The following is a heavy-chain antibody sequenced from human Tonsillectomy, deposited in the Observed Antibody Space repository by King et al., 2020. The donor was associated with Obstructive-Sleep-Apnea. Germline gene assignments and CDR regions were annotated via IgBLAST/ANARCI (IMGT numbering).Heavy chain of an antibody. CDR2: IKNKGEGETT. CDR1: GLTFSNAW. J-gene: IGHJ6*02. V-gene: IGHV3-15*01. CDR3: TTDEGSVRGYYYGMDV. Sequence: VQLVESGGGLVKPGGSLRLSCAASGLTFSNAWMSWVRQAPGKGLEWVGRIKNKGEGETTNYAAPVKGRFTISRDDSKNTLYLQMNSLITEDTAVYYCTTDEGSVRGYYYGMDVWGQGTTVTVSS. D-gene: IGHD3-10*01.